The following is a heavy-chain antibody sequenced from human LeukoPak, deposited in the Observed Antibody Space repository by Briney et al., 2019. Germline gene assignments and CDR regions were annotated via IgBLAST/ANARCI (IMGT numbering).Heavy chain of an antibody. CDR3: AADGSGSYYFDY. Sequence: SETLSLTCTVSGVSISSSNSYWGWIRQPPGKGLEWIGSIYYSGSTYYNPSLKSRVTISVDTSKNQFSLKLSSVTAADTAVYYCAADGSGSYYFDYWGQGTLVTVSS. J-gene: IGHJ4*02. CDR1: GVSISSSNSY. CDR2: IYYSGST. V-gene: IGHV4-39*01. D-gene: IGHD3-10*01.